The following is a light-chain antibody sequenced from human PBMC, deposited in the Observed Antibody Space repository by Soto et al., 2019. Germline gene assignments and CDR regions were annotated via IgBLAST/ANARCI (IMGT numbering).Light chain of an antibody. V-gene: IGKV3-15*01. Sequence: EIVMTQSPATLSVSPGERATLSCRASQSVSSDLAWYQQKPGQAPRLLIYGASTRATGIPARFSGGGSGTHFTPTISSLQSEDFAVYYCQQYNNWPPYTFGQGTKLEIK. J-gene: IGKJ2*01. CDR3: QQYNNWPPYT. CDR2: GAS. CDR1: QSVSSD.